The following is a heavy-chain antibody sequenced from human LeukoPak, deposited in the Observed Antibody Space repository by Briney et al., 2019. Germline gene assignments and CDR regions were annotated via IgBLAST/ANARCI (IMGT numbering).Heavy chain of an antibody. J-gene: IGHJ6*03. CDR2: INHSGST. V-gene: IGHV4-34*01. D-gene: IGHD6-19*01. CDR1: GGCFSGYY. Sequence: PSETLSLTCAVYGGCFSGYYWSWLRQPPGKGLEWIGEINHSGSTNYNPSLKSQATISVDTSKNQFSLNLSSVTAADTAVYYFARETTAVAGKYYYYYYSMDVWGKGTTVTVSS. CDR3: ARETTAVAGKYYYYYYSMDV.